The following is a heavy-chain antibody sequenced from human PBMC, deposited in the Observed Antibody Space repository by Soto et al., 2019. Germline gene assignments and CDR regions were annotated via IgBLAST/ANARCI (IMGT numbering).Heavy chain of an antibody. J-gene: IGHJ6*02. CDR2: INPNSGGT. Sequence: RASVKVSCKASGYTFTGYYMHWVRQAPGQGLEWMGWINPNSGGTNYAQKFQGWVTMTRDTSISTAYMELSRLRSDDTAVYYCALGGYYTRYYYYGMDVWGQGTTVTVSS. CDR1: GYTFTGYY. D-gene: IGHD3-3*01. CDR3: ALGGYYTRYYYYGMDV. V-gene: IGHV1-2*04.